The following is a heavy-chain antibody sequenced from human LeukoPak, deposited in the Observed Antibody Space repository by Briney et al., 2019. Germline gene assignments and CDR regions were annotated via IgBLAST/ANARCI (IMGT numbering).Heavy chain of an antibody. D-gene: IGHD4-17*01. V-gene: IGHV3-23*01. J-gene: IGHJ5*02. CDR2: ILSTGTT. CDR1: GFPFSASS. Sequence: GGSLRLSCAASGFPFSASSMTWVRQAPGKGLEWVSHILSTGTTYYADSVRGRFTISRDNSKNTLYLLMTSLRADDTAVYYCATVKYDYGDPVGWFDPWGQGTLVTVSS. CDR3: ATVKYDYGDPVGWFDP.